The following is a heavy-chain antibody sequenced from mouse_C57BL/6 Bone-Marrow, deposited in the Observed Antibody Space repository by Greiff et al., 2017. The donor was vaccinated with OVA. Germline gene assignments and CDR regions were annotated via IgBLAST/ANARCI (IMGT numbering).Heavy chain of an antibody. CDR1: GYAFSSYW. CDR3: ARERRLLRTFDY. D-gene: IGHD1-1*01. V-gene: IGHV1-80*01. Sequence: QVQLQQSGAELVKPGASVKISCKASGYAFSSYWMNWVKQRPGKGLEWIGQIYPGDGDTNYNGKFKGKATLTADKSSSTAYMQLSSLTSEDSAVYYCARERRLLRTFDYWGQGTTLTVSS. J-gene: IGHJ2*01. CDR2: IYPGDGDT.